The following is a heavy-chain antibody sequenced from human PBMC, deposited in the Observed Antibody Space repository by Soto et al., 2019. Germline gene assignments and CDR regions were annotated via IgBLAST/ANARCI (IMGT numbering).Heavy chain of an antibody. CDR1: GGSISSGDYY. V-gene: IGHV4-30-4*01. J-gene: IGHJ4*02. Sequence: SETLSLTCTVSGGSISSGDYYWSWIRQPPGKGLEWIGYIYYSGSTYYNPSLKSRVTISVDTSKNQFSLKLSSVTAADTAVYYCARDGGSYSESGYWGQGTLVTVSS. D-gene: IGHD1-26*01. CDR3: ARDGGSYSESGY. CDR2: IYYSGST.